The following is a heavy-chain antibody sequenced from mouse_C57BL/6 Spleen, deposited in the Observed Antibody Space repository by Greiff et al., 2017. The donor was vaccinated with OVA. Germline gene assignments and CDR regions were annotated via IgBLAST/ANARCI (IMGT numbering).Heavy chain of an antibody. D-gene: IGHD2-3*01. CDR3: VRHEDGFWFAY. V-gene: IGHV10-1*01. J-gene: IGHJ3*01. Sequence: VKDRFTISRDDSESMLYLQMNNLKTEDTAMYYCVRHEDGFWFAYWGQGTLVTVSA.